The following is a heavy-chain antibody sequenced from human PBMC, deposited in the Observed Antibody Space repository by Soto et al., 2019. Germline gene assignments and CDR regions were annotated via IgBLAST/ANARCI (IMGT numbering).Heavy chain of an antibody. J-gene: IGHJ4*02. D-gene: IGHD3-10*01. CDR3: GSSRGLG. CDR2: TNQDGSDQ. V-gene: IGHV3-7*05. CDR1: GFSFNTYW. Sequence: EVQLVESGGGLVQPGGSLRLSCVASGFSFNTYWMNWVRQAPGKGLEWVANTNQDGSDQYCLDSVKGRFTISRDNAKNSLYLQMNSLRGEDTAVYYCGSSRGLGWGQGTLVTVSS.